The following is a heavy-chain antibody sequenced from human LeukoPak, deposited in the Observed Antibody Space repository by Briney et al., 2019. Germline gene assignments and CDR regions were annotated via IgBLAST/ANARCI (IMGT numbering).Heavy chain of an antibody. J-gene: IGHJ5*02. Sequence: PGGSLRLSCAASGFTFDDYGMSWVRQAPGKGLEWVSGINWSGSRTGYADSVKGRFTISRDNAKNSLYLQMNSLRAEDTAVYYCARDLVVPAAIALCGFDPWGQGTLVTVSS. CDR3: ARDLVVPAAIALCGFDP. D-gene: IGHD2-2*01. CDR2: INWSGSRT. CDR1: GFTFDDYG. V-gene: IGHV3-20*04.